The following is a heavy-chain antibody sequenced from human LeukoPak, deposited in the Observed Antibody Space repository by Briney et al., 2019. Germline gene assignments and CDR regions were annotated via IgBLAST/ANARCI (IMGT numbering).Heavy chain of an antibody. Sequence: SETLSLTCTVSGGSISSSSYYWGWIRQPPGKGLEWIGSIYYSGSTYYNPSLKSRVTISVDTSKNQFSLKLSSVTAADTAVYYCARDEPPPDYWGQGTLVTVSS. CDR3: ARDEPPPDY. CDR2: IYYSGST. CDR1: GGSISSSSYY. J-gene: IGHJ4*02. D-gene: IGHD1-14*01. V-gene: IGHV4-39*07.